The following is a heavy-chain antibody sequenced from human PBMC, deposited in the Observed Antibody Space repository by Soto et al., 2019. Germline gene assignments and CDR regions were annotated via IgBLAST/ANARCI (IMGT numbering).Heavy chain of an antibody. Sequence: SVKVSCKASGYTFTSYYMHWVRQAPGQGLEWMGIINPSGGSTSYAQKFQGRVTMTRDTSTSTVYMELSSLRSEDTAVYYCAREGRTTVPSYYFDYWGQGTLVTVSS. CDR3: AREGRTTVPSYYFDY. CDR2: INPSGGST. D-gene: IGHD4-17*01. J-gene: IGHJ4*02. CDR1: GYTFTSYY. V-gene: IGHV1-46*01.